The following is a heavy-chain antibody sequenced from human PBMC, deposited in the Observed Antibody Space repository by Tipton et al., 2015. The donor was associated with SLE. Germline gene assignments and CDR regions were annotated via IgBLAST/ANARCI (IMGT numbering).Heavy chain of an antibody. D-gene: IGHD3-3*01. CDR1: GGSITSFY. CDR2: IYYSGRT. Sequence: TLSLTCNVSGGSITSFYWNWIRQPPGKGLEWIGTIYYSGRTNYNPSLKSRVTISRDTSKNQFSLKLSSVTAADTAVYYCATFFVEGDTIFGPGGWGRGTLVTVSS. J-gene: IGHJ4*02. CDR3: ATFFVEGDTIFGPGG. V-gene: IGHV4-59*12.